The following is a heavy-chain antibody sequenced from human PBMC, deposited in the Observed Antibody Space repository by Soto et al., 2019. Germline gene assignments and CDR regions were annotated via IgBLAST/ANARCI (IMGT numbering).Heavy chain of an antibody. V-gene: IGHV3-72*01. CDR2: CRNKLNSSIT. D-gene: IGHD2-21*02. J-gene: IGHJ4*02. CDR1: GSAFRDPY. CDR3: SGVPVFMTSIQGDDIDF. Sequence: GGPLRLSFGASGSAFRDPYMDWVGQAPGKGREGVGRCRNKLNSSITAYAASVKARSTLSRDDSNISLYLLMRSLISADTAVKYCSGVPVFMTSIQGDDIDFWGQGTLVTVSS.